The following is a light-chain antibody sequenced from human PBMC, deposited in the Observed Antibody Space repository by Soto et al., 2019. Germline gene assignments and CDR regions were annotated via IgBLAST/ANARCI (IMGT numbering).Light chain of an antibody. CDR1: SGAFGTYDV. J-gene: IGLJ2*01. Sequence: QSALTQPASVSGSPGQSITISCTGTSGAFGTYDVVSCYRHRPGKAPELLIYEVNKRHPGVSDRFSASKSGNTASLRISGLQAEDEGDYYCSSYAPLLFGGGTKLTVL. V-gene: IGLV2-23*02. CDR2: EVN. CDR3: SSYAPLL.